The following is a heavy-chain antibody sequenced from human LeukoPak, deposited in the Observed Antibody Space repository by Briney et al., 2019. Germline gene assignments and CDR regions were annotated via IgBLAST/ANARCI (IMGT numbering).Heavy chain of an antibody. CDR3: AGDSSGWYAWFDP. V-gene: IGHV1-18*01. D-gene: IGHD6-19*01. CDR1: GYTFTSYG. Sequence: ASVKVSCKASGYTFTSYGISWVRQAPGQGLEWMGWISAHNGNTNYAQKLQGRVTMTTDTSTSTAYMELRSLRSDDTAVYYCAGDSSGWYAWFDPWGQGTLVTVSS. CDR2: ISAHNGNT. J-gene: IGHJ5*02.